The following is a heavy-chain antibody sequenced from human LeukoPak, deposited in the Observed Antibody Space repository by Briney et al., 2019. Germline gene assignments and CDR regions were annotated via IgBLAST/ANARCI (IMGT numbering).Heavy chain of an antibody. CDR3: ATDLYGGKRGVYYYYGMDV. D-gene: IGHD2-15*01. CDR1: GYTLTELS. CDR2: FDPEDGET. Sequence: ASVKVSCTVSGYTLTELSMHWVRQAPGKGLEWMGGFDPEDGETIYAQKFQGRVTMTEDTSTDTAYMELSSLRSEDTAVYYCATDLYGGKRGVYYYYGMDVWGQGTTVTVSS. J-gene: IGHJ6*02. V-gene: IGHV1-24*01.